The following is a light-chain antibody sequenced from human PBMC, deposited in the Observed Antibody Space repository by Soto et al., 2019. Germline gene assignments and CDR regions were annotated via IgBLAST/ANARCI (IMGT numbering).Light chain of an antibody. CDR1: QSVSSCF. CDR3: QQYNSSPLT. V-gene: IGKV3-20*01. CDR2: GAF. J-gene: IGKJ1*01. Sequence: EIVLTQSPSTLSLSPGDRATISCRASQSVSSCFFAWYQHKPGQAPRLLIYGAFSRATDIPYRFSGSGSGTDFTLTISSLEPEDFAMYYCQQYNSSPLTFGQGTKVEIK.